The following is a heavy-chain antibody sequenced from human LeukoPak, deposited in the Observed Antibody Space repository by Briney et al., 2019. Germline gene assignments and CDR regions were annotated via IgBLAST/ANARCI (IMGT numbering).Heavy chain of an antibody. CDR1: GYTFTGYY. Sequence: ASVKVSCKASGYTFTGYYMHWVRQAPGQGLEWMGWINPNSGGTNYAQKFQGRVTMTRDTSISTAYMELSRLKSDDTAVYYCARDETTVTANYFDPWGQGTLVTVSS. CDR3: ARDETTVTANYFDP. V-gene: IGHV1-2*02. CDR2: INPNSGGT. D-gene: IGHD4-17*01. J-gene: IGHJ5*02.